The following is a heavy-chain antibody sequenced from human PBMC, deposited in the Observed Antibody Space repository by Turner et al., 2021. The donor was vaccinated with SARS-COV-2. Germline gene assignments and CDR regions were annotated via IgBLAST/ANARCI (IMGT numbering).Heavy chain of an antibody. CDR1: GGSISSYY. D-gene: IGHD5-12*01. CDR3: ARGYARIFPYWDFDL. CDR2: SFYSGST. J-gene: IGHJ2*01. Sequence: QVQLQQSGPGLVMPSATLSLPCTVSGGSISSYYCSWIRQPPGKGLEWSGYSFYSGSTNDNPSLKSRVTISLDTSKNQFSLKLSSVTAADTAVYYGARGYARIFPYWDFDLWGRGTLVTVSS. V-gene: IGHV4-59*01.